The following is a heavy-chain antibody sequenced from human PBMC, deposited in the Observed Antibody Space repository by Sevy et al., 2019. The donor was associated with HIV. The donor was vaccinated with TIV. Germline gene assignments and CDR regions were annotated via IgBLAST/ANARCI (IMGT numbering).Heavy chain of an antibody. CDR2: IKSQTGGGTT. Sequence: GGSLRLSCAGSGFTFSHACMTWVRQAPGKGLEWVGRIKSQTGGGTTDYSAPVKGRFTISRDDSETTMYLQMNSLKTEDTAVYYCTNEVYGDLSYGMDVWGQGTPVTVSS. CDR1: GFTFSHAC. CDR3: TNEVYGDLSYGMDV. D-gene: IGHD4-17*01. V-gene: IGHV3-15*05. J-gene: IGHJ6*02.